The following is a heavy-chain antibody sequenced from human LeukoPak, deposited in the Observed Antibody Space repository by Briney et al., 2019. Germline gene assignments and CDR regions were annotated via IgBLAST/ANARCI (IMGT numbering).Heavy chain of an antibody. J-gene: IGHJ5*02. CDR2: IWYDGSNK. V-gene: IGHV3-33*01. D-gene: IGHD2-2*01. CDR1: GFTFSSYG. Sequence: TGGSLRLSCAASGFTFSSYGMHWVRQAPGKGLEWVAVIWYDGSNKYYADSVKGRFTISRDNSKNTLYLQMNSLRAEDTAVYYCARDSCTSCYAGGWFDPWGQGTLVTVSS. CDR3: ARDSCTSCYAGGWFDP.